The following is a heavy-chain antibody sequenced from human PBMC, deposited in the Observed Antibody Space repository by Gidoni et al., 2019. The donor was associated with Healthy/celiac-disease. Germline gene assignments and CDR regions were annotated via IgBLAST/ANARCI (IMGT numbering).Heavy chain of an antibody. Sequence: EVQLVESGGGLVKPWGSLRLSCAASGFTFSSYSMNWVRQAPGKGLEWVSAISSSSSYIYYADSVKGRFTISRDNAKNSLYLQMNSLRAEDTAVYYCARGDFLTPFDYWGQGTLVTVSS. CDR1: GFTFSSYS. CDR2: ISSSSSYI. D-gene: IGHD3-3*01. J-gene: IGHJ4*02. CDR3: ARGDFLTPFDY. V-gene: IGHV3-21*01.